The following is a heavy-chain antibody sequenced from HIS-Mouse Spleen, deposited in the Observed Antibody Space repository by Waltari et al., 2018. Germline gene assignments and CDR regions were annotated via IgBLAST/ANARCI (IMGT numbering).Heavy chain of an antibody. J-gene: IGHJ4*02. Sequence: EVQLVESGGGLVQPGGSLRLSCAASGFTFRRFCLSLVRQAPGKGLEWVANIKQDGSEKYYVDSVKGRFTISRDNAKNSLYLQMNSLRAEDTAVYYCARDGGTGDFDYWGQGTLVTVSS. CDR1: GFTFRRFC. V-gene: IGHV3-7*01. D-gene: IGHD7-27*01. CDR3: ARDGGTGDFDY. CDR2: IKQDGSEK.